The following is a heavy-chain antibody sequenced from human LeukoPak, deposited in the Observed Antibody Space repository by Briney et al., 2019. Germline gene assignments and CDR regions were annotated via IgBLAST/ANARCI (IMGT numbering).Heavy chain of an antibody. V-gene: IGHV3-53*01. CDR3: ARGLELLQLDY. D-gene: IGHD1-26*01. CDR2: IYSGGRT. CDR1: EFTVSSNY. Sequence: GGSLRLSCAASEFTVSSNYMNWVRQAPGKGLEWVSVIYSGGRTYYTDSVKGRFTISRDNSKNTLYLQMNSLRAEDTAVYYCARGLELLQLDYWGQGTLVSVSS. J-gene: IGHJ4*02.